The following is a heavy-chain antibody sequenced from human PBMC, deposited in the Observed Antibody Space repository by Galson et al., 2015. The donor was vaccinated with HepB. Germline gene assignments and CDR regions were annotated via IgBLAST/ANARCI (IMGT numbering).Heavy chain of an antibody. CDR1: GFTFSSYW. Sequence: SLRLSCAAPGFTFSSYWMHWVRLTPGKGLVWVSRISSDGSDANYADSVKGRFTISRDNAKNTLYLQMNSLRAEDTAVYYCARDMAIAAPPDSDAFDIWGQGTMVTVSS. CDR2: ISSDGSDA. V-gene: IGHV3-74*01. CDR3: ARDMAIAAPPDSDAFDI. J-gene: IGHJ3*02. D-gene: IGHD6-13*01.